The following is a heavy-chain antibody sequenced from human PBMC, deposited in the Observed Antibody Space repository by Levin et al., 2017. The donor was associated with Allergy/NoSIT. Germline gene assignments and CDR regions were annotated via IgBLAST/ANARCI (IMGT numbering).Heavy chain of an antibody. CDR2: ISSTGSTI. CDR3: ARQLGNFWSGYNYFDY. D-gene: IGHD3-3*01. Sequence: LSLTCAASGFTFSSYEMNWVRRAPGKGLEWVSYISSTGSTIYSADSVKGRFTISRDNAKNSLYLHMNSLSAEDTAVYYCARQLGNFWSGYNYFDYWGQGTLVTVSS. J-gene: IGHJ4*02. CDR1: GFTFSSYE. V-gene: IGHV3-48*03.